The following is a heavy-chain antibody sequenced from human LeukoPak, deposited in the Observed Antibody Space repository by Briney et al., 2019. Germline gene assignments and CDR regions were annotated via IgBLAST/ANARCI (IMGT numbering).Heavy chain of an antibody. Sequence: GGAPQSSFKGPGWGFAKNWMAWVRPTPGKGGEGNGIIPPGHSSTRYRPSFQGQVTISAHKSITTASLQWSSLKASDTAMYYCSVGFGDLSSASDIWGRGTMVTVSS. D-gene: IGHD3-10*01. CDR3: SVGFGDLSSASDI. CDR1: GWGFAKNW. V-gene: IGHV5-51*01. J-gene: IGHJ3*02. CDR2: IPPGHSST.